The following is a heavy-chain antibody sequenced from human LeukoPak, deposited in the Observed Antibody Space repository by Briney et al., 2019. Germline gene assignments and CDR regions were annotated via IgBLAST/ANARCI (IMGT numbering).Heavy chain of an antibody. J-gene: IGHJ4*02. CDR2: INHSGST. CDR1: GFTFSDYY. Sequence: PGGSLRLSCAASGFTFSDYYMSWIRQPPGKGLEWIGEINHSGSTNYNPSLKSRVTISVDTSKNQFSLKLSSVTAADTAVYYCARGVYCTNGVCFEKTSNFDYWGQGTLVTVSS. V-gene: IGHV4-34*01. CDR3: ARGVYCTNGVCFEKTSNFDY. D-gene: IGHD2-8*01.